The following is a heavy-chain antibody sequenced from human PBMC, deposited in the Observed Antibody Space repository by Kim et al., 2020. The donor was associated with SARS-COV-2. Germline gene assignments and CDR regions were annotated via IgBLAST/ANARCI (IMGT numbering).Heavy chain of an antibody. CDR3: ARGPTVTTDLFYWYFDL. Sequence: SVKVSCKASGGTFSSYAISWVRQAPGQGLEWMGGIIPIFGTANYAQKFQGRVTITADESTSTAYMELSSLRSEDTAVYYCARGPTVTTDLFYWYFDLWGRGTLVTVSS. V-gene: IGHV1-69*13. D-gene: IGHD4-17*01. CDR2: IIPIFGTA. CDR1: GGTFSSYA. J-gene: IGHJ2*01.